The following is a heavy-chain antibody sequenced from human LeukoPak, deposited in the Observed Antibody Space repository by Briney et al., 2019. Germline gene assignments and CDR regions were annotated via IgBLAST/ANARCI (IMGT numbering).Heavy chain of an antibody. CDR2: IYYSGST. J-gene: IGHJ6*02. Sequence: SETLSLTCTVSGGSISSYYWSWIREPPGKGVEWIGYIYYSGSTNYNPSLKSRVTISVDTSKNQFSLKLSSVTAADTAVYYCARGPPDTAFYYGMNVWGQGTTVTVSS. CDR3: ARGPPDTAFYYGMNV. D-gene: IGHD5-18*01. V-gene: IGHV4-59*01. CDR1: GGSISSYY.